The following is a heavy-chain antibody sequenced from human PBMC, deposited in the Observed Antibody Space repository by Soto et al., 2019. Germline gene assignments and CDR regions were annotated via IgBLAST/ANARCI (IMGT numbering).Heavy chain of an antibody. CDR3: ARDTAYCSSTSCHNWFDP. Sequence: PSQTLSLTCAISGDSVSSNSAAWNWIRQSPSRDLEWLGRTYYRSKWYNDYAVSVKSRITINPDTSKNQFSLQLNSVTPEDTAVYYCARDTAYCSSTSCHNWFDPWGQGTLVTVSS. V-gene: IGHV6-1*01. J-gene: IGHJ5*02. D-gene: IGHD2-2*01. CDR2: TYYRSKWYN. CDR1: GDSVSSNSAA.